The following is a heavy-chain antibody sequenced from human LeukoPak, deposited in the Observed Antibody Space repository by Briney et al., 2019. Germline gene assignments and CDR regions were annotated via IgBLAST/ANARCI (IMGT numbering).Heavy chain of an antibody. CDR2: ISHGGIT. CDR3: ARSAGWWSLDY. Sequence: SETLSLTCAVSGDSISSRNWWNGVRQSPGKGLDWVGEISHGGITKYNPSLKNRVTISKDNSRNEFSLKLNSVTAADTAVYFCARSAGWWSLDYWGQGALVTVSA. J-gene: IGHJ4*02. D-gene: IGHD2-8*02. V-gene: IGHV4-4*02. CDR1: GDSISSRNW.